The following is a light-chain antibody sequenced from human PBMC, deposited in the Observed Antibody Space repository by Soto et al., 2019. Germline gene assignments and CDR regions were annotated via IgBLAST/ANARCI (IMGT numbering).Light chain of an antibody. CDR3: QQYDSYSVRT. V-gene: IGKV1-5*03. CDR2: KAS. CDR1: QTITTS. J-gene: IGKJ1*01. Sequence: DIQMTQSPSTLSASVGDGVTITCRASQTITTSLAWYQQKPGKAPKLLLYKASSLESGVTSRFSGSGSGTEFTLTISSLQPDDFATYYCQQYDSYSVRTFGQGTKVEI.